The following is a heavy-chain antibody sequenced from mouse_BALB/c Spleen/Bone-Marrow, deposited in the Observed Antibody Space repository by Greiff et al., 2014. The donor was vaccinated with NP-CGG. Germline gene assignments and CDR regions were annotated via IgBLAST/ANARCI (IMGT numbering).Heavy chain of an antibody. CDR3: ARSGIGSTMDF. CDR1: GYSFTDYF. Sequence: EVKLMESGPKLVKPGASVRISCKASGYSFTDYFMNWVMQNHGKSLEWIGRINPYNGDPFYNQKFKDKATLTVDRSSNTAHMELRSLASEDSGVFYCARSGIGSTMDFWGQGTSVTVSS. CDR2: INPYNGDP. V-gene: IGHV1-20*02. J-gene: IGHJ4*01. D-gene: IGHD3-2*02.